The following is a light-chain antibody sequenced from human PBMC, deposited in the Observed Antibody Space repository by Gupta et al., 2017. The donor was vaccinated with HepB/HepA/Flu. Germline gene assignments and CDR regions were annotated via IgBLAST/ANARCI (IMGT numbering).Light chain of an antibody. CDR2: GAS. Sequence: IVITQSPATLSVSPGERATLSCRASQSISSDLDWYQQKPGRAPRLLIYGASTRDTGIPARFSGSGFGKEFTLTISRRQSEDFAGYSCKQYKRWPLWTFGQGTKVQ. CDR1: QSISSD. J-gene: IGKJ1*01. CDR3: KQYKRWPLWT. V-gene: IGKV3-15*01.